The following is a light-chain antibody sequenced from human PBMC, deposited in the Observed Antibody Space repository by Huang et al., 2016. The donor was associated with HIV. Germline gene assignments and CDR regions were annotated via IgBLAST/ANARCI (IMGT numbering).Light chain of an antibody. CDR3: LQHHGYPRT. Sequence: DIQLTQSPSAMSASVGDRVSLTCRASQDISNYLAWFQQKPGGAPKRIIYAASSLQIGVPSRFSGSRSGTKFTLTISNLQPEDFATYYCLQHHGYPRTFGQGTNV. J-gene: IGKJ1*01. CDR1: QDISNY. V-gene: IGKV1-17*03. CDR2: AAS.